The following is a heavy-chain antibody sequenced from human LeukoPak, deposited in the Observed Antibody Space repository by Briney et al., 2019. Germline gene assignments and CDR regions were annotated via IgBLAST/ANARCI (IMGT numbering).Heavy chain of an antibody. CDR2: ISVRSNYI. V-gene: IGHV3-21*01. CDR1: GYTFSSFS. D-gene: IGHD1-26*01. J-gene: IGHJ4*02. Sequence: GGSLRLSCAASGYTFSSFSINWVRQAPGKGLEWVSSISVRSNYIYYADSVRGRFSISRDDARNSLYLQMNSLRAEDTAVYYCVRAFNWYSGSYQATMAYWGLGTLVTVSS. CDR3: VRAFNWYSGSYQATMAY.